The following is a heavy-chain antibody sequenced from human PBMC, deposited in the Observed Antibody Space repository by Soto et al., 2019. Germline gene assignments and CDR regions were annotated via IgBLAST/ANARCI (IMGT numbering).Heavy chain of an antibody. D-gene: IGHD2-15*01. CDR2: ISSRSSNI. J-gene: IGHJ3*02. CDR1: GFTFSSYS. V-gene: IGHV3-48*01. Sequence: EVQLVESGGGLVQPGGSLRLSCAASGFTFSSYSMNWVRQAPGKGLEWVSYISSRSSNIYYRDSVKGRFTICRDNAKKLLYLQMNSLRAEDTAVYYCASRGEYCSGGSCFRPFDIWGQGTMVTVSS. CDR3: ASRGEYCSGGSCFRPFDI.